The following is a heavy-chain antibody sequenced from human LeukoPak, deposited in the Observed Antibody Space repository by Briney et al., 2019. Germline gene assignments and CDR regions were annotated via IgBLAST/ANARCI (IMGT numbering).Heavy chain of an antibody. CDR3: AREIHSSGYYQNYYFDY. Sequence: SETLSLTCTVSGGSISSYYWSWIRQPPGKGLEWIGYIYYSGSTNYNPSLKSRVTISVDTSKNQFSLKLSSVTAADTAVYYCAREIHSSGYYQNYYFDYWGQGTLVTVSS. V-gene: IGHV4-59*01. D-gene: IGHD3-22*01. CDR1: GGSISSYY. CDR2: IYYSGST. J-gene: IGHJ4*02.